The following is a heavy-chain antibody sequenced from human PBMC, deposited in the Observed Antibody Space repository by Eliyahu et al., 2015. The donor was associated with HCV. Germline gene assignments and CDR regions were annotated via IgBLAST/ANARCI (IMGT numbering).Heavy chain of an antibody. CDR2: INHSGST. J-gene: IGHJ4*02. CDR1: GGSFSGYY. V-gene: IGHV4-34*01. CDR3: ARARITIFGVVLYFDY. Sequence: QVQLQQWGAGLLKPSETLSLTCAVYGGSFSGYYWSWIRQPPGKGLEWIGEINHSGSTNYNPSLKSRVTISVDTSKNQFSLKLSSVTAADTAVYYCARARITIFGVVLYFDYWGQGTLVTVSS. D-gene: IGHD3-3*01.